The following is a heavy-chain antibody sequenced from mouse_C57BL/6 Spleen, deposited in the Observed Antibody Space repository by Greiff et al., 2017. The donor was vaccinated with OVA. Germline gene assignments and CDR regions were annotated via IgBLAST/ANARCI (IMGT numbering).Heavy chain of an antibody. CDR2: IDPSDSYT. Sequence: QVQLQQPGAELVKPGASVKLSCKASGYTFTSYWMQWVKPRPGQGLEWIGEIDPSDSYTNYNQKFKGKATLTVDTSSSTAYMQLSSLTSEDSAVYYCARLDGYYDYYAMDYWGQGTSVTVSS. D-gene: IGHD2-3*01. J-gene: IGHJ4*01. V-gene: IGHV1-50*01. CDR1: GYTFTSYW. CDR3: ARLDGYYDYYAMDY.